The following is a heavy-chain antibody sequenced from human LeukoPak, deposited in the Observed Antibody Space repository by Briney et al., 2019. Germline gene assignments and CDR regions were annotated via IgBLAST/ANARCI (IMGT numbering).Heavy chain of an antibody. CDR3: AREHRYCTNGVCSGSMDV. CDR1: GGSISSYY. D-gene: IGHD2-8*01. CDR2: IYTSGST. V-gene: IGHV4-4*07. Sequence: SETLPLTCTVSGGSISSYYWSWIRQPAGKGLEWIGRIYTSGSTNYNPSLKSRVTMSVDTSKNQFSLKLSSVTAADTAVYYCAREHRYCTNGVCSGSMDVWGQGTTVTVSS. J-gene: IGHJ6*02.